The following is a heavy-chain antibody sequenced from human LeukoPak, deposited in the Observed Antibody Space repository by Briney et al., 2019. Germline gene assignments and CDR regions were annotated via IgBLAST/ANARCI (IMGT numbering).Heavy chain of an antibody. CDR3: ARHLYSGYDYDNDAFDI. D-gene: IGHD5-12*01. CDR2: IYPGDSDT. V-gene: IGHV5-51*01. Sequence: GESLQISCQGSGYSFTSYWIGWVRQMPGKGLEWMGIIYPGDSDTRYSPSFQGQVTISADKSISTAYLQWSSLKASDTAMYYCARHLYSGYDYDNDAFDIWGQGTMVTVSS. J-gene: IGHJ3*02. CDR1: GYSFTSYW.